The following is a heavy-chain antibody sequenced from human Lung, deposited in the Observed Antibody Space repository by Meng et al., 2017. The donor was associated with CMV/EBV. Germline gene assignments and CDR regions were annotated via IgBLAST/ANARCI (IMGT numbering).Heavy chain of an antibody. Sequence: SCAASGFTVSNSYMSWVRQAPGKGLEQVSVIYSGDNTFYADSVKGRFSISRDSSKNTLYLQMNGLRAEDTAVYYCARGWGMIVSSRPLGWFDPWXQGTLVTVSS. CDR1: GFTVSNSY. CDR2: IYSGDNT. J-gene: IGHJ5*02. V-gene: IGHV3-53*01. CDR3: ARGWGMIVSSRPLGWFDP. D-gene: IGHD3-22*01.